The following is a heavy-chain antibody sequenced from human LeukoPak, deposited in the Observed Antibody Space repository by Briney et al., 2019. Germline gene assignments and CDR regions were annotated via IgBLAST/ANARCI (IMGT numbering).Heavy chain of an antibody. Sequence: SETLSLTCTVSGDFITGSTYYWGWIRQPPGKGLEWIGYIYYSGSTKYNPSLNSRVTMSVDTSKNQLSLNLTSVTAADTAVYYCARAASGYYYASDIWGQGTVVTVSS. D-gene: IGHD5-12*01. J-gene: IGHJ3*02. CDR3: ARAASGYYYASDI. CDR2: IYYSGST. CDR1: GDFITGSTYY. V-gene: IGHV4-61*05.